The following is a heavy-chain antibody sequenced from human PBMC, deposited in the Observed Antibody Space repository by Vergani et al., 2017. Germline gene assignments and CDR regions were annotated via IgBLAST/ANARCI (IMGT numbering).Heavy chain of an antibody. D-gene: IGHD1-14*01. CDR1: GFTFNQYG. J-gene: IGHJ5*02. Sequence: QVQLVESGGGVVQPGRSLRLSCAASGFTFNQYGMHWVRQAPGKGLEWVAVTWYDGNNKQYADSVKGRFTISRDNSKSTVYLQMNSLRDEDTGVYYCARDLRLLYNRFDPWGQGTLDTVSS. V-gene: IGHV3-33*01. CDR2: TWYDGNNK. CDR3: ARDLRLLYNRFDP.